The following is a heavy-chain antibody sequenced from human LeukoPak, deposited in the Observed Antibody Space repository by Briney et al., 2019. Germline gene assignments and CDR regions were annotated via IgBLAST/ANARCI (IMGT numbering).Heavy chain of an antibody. CDR3: APIGGIFDY. J-gene: IGHJ4*02. CDR2: ISGSGGRT. Sequence: PGGSLRLSCAASEFTFSSYAMSWVRQAPGKGLEWVSAISGSGGRTYYADSVKGRFTISRDNSKNTLYLQMNSLRAEDTAVYYCAPIGGIFDYWGQGTLVTVSS. CDR1: EFTFSSYA. V-gene: IGHV3-23*01.